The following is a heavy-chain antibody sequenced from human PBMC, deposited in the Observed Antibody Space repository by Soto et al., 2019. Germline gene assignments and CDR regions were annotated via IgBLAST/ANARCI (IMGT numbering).Heavy chain of an antibody. Sequence: QVQLQESGPGLVKPSETLSLTCSVSGGSISSRSHYWGWIRQSPGKHLEWIGSSFYRGSTHYNPSLKTRVTISVDTSKNQVSLHLYSVTAADPAVYYCATADGFGVVTPFFEYWGQGILVTVSS. D-gene: IGHD3-3*01. CDR3: ATADGFGVVTPFFEY. J-gene: IGHJ4*02. CDR2: SFYRGST. CDR1: GGSISSRSHY. V-gene: IGHV4-39*01.